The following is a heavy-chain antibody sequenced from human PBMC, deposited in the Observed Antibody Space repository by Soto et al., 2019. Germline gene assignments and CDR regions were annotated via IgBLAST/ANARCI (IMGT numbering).Heavy chain of an antibody. J-gene: IGHJ4*02. CDR2: IIPILGIA. CDR3: APTRHEYPYY. Sequence: QVQLLQSGAEVRKPGSSVKVSCKASGGTFSSYTISWGLQAPGQGLEWMGRIIPILGIAIYAQKFQGRVMMTADKSTSRAYMELSSLRSEDTAVYYCAPTRHEYPYYWGQSHLVTVSS. CDR1: GGTFSSYT. V-gene: IGHV1-69*02.